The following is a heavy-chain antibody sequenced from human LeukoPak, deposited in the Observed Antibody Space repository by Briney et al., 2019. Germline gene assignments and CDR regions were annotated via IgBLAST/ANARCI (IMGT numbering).Heavy chain of an antibody. CDR1: GGSISSYY. J-gene: IGHJ4*02. V-gene: IGHV4-59*08. D-gene: IGHD6-13*01. CDR2: IYYSGST. CDR3: AIQTQQQLTYFDY. Sequence: SETLSLTCTVSGGSISSYYWSWSRPPPRERLEWSGYIYYSGSTNYNPSLKSRVTISVDTSKNPFSLKRSSVTAADTAVCFCAIQTQQQLTYFDYWGQGTLVTVSS.